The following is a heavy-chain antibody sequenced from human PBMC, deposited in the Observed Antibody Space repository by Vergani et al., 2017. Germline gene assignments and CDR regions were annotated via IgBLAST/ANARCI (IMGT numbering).Heavy chain of an antibody. V-gene: IGHV3-74*02. D-gene: IGHD3-22*01. Sequence: EVQLVESGGGLVQPGGSLRLSCAASGFTVSSNCMHWVRQAPGKGLGWVSRINSDGSSTCYADSVKGQFTISRDNAKNTLYLQMNSLRAEDTAVYYCASAVTMMHRTPGYAFDIGGQGSMGTVYS. CDR2: INSDGSST. J-gene: IGHJ3*02. CDR1: GFTVSSNC. CDR3: ASAVTMMHRTPGYAFDI.